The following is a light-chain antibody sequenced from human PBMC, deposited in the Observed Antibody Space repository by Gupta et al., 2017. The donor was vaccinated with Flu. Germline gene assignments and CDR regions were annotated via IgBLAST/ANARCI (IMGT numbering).Light chain of an antibody. CDR3: MQALQTPLT. CDR1: QSLLHSNGYNY. Sequence: ISCRSSQSLLHSNGYNYLDWYLQKPGQSPQLLIYLGSNRASGVPDRFSGSGSGTDFTLKISRVEAEDVGIYYCMQALQTPLTFGGGTKVEIK. CDR2: LGS. V-gene: IGKV2-28*01. J-gene: IGKJ4*01.